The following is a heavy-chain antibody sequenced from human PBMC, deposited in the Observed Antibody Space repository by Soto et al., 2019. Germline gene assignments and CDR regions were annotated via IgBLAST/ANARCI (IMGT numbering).Heavy chain of an antibody. D-gene: IGHD3-10*01. Sequence: QVQLVESGGGVVQPGRSLRLSCAASGFTFSSYGMHWVLQAPGKGLEWVAVIWYDGSNKYYADSVKGRFTISRDNSKNTLYLQMNSLRAEDTAVYYCARDRDYYFDYWGQGTLVTVSS. V-gene: IGHV3-33*01. CDR3: ARDRDYYFDY. J-gene: IGHJ4*02. CDR1: GFTFSSYG. CDR2: IWYDGSNK.